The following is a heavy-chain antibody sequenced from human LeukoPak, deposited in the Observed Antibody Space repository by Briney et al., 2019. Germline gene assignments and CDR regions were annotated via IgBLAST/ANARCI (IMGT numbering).Heavy chain of an antibody. Sequence: GESLKISCKGSGYSSTSYWISWVRQMPGKGLEWMGRIDPSDSYTNYSPSFQGHVTISADKSISTAYLQWSSLKASDTAMYYCARHEYDFWSGYHQNWFDPWGQGTLVTVSS. V-gene: IGHV5-10-1*01. CDR3: ARHEYDFWSGYHQNWFDP. CDR2: IDPSDSYT. J-gene: IGHJ5*02. D-gene: IGHD3-3*01. CDR1: GYSSTSYW.